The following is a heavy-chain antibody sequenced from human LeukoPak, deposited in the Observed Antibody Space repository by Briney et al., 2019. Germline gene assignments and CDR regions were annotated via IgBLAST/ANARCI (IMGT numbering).Heavy chain of an antibody. CDR1: GYTFIDYY. Sequence: ASVKVSCKASGYTFIDYYIHWVRQAPGQGLEWMGSINPNSDVTNYAQNFQGRVTMTRDTFIRTAYMELSRLKSDDTALYYCASKGAGHCYDASCMGSFDLWGQGTTVAVSS. V-gene: IGHV1-2*02. CDR3: ASKGAGHCYDASCMGSFDL. J-gene: IGHJ3*01. CDR2: INPNSDVT. D-gene: IGHD2-15*01.